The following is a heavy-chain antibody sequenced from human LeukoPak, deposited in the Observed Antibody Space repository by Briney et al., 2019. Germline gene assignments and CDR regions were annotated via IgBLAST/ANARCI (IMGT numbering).Heavy chain of an antibody. V-gene: IGHV4-39*07. CDR1: GGSISSSSYY. CDR2: IYYSGST. J-gene: IGHJ4*02. CDR3: ASGLRSFDY. Sequence: SETLPLTCTVSGGSISSSSYYWGWIRQPPGKGLEWIGSIYYSGSTYYNPSLKSRVTISVDTSKNQFSLKLSSVTAADTAVYYCASGLRSFDYWGQGTLVTVSS. D-gene: IGHD5-12*01.